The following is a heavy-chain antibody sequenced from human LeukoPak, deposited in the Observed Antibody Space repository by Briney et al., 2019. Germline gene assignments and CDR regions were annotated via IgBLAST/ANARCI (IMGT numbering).Heavy chain of an antibody. CDR1: GYTFTGYY. CDR3: ARVGVRGVNTDY. D-gene: IGHD3-10*01. J-gene: IGHJ4*02. Sequence: ASVKVSRKASGYTFTGYYMHWVRQAPGQGLEWMGWINPNSGGTNYAQKFQGRVTMTRDASISTAYMELSRLRSDDTAVYYCARVGVRGVNTDYWGQGTLVTVSS. V-gene: IGHV1-2*02. CDR2: INPNSGGT.